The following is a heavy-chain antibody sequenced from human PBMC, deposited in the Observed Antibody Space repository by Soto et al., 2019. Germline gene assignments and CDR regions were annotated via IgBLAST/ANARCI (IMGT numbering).Heavy chain of an antibody. CDR3: AREGDMKFHSDSSDEPGY. Sequence: QVQLVQSGAEVKKPGSSVKVSCKASGGTFSSFVISWVRQASGQGLEWMGRIIPSIGIINYAQKFQGRVTITADTSTSTAYMELSSLRSDDTAVYYCAREGDMKFHSDSSDEPGYWGQGTLVTVSS. V-gene: IGHV1-69*04. CDR1: GGTFSSFV. D-gene: IGHD3-22*01. J-gene: IGHJ4*02. CDR2: IIPSIGII.